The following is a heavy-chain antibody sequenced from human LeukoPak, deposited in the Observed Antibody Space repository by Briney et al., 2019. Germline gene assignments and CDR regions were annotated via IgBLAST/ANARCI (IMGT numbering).Heavy chain of an antibody. CDR3: ARRGSRSSGVYYGLDV. V-gene: IGHV5-51*01. D-gene: IGHD6-6*01. CDR1: GYSFTTYW. CDR2: IYPDDSET. Sequence: GESLTISCKGSGYSFTTYWIGWVRQMPGKGLEWMGFIYPDDSETRYSPSFQGQVTISADKSSSTAYVQWTSLKASGSAMYYCARRGSRSSGVYYGLDVWGQGTTVTVSS. J-gene: IGHJ6*02.